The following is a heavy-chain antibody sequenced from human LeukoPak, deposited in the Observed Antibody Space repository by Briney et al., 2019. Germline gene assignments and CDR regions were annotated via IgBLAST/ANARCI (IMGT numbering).Heavy chain of an antibody. Sequence: ASVKVSCKASGYTFTSYGINWVRQAPGQGLEWMGWISAYNGNTKYAQKLQGRVTMTTDTSTSTAYMELRSLRSDDTAVYYCAGLKNYYDSSGYLVTDAFDMWGQGTMVIVSS. CDR3: AGLKNYYDSSGYLVTDAFDM. CDR1: GYTFTSYG. D-gene: IGHD3-22*01. CDR2: ISAYNGNT. J-gene: IGHJ3*02. V-gene: IGHV1-18*01.